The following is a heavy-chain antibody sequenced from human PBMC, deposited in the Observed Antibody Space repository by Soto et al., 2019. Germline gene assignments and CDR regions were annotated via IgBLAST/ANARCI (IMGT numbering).Heavy chain of an antibody. Sequence: QVQLVQSGAEVKKPGSSVKVSCKASGGTFSSCAISWVRQAPGQGLEWMGGIIPIFGTANYAQKFQGRVTITADESTSTAYMELSSLRSEDTAVYYCARGPNYYGSGSYYKGWFDPWGQGTLVTVSS. CDR2: IIPIFGTA. CDR3: ARGPNYYGSGSYYKGWFDP. CDR1: GGTFSSCA. J-gene: IGHJ5*02. V-gene: IGHV1-69*01. D-gene: IGHD3-10*01.